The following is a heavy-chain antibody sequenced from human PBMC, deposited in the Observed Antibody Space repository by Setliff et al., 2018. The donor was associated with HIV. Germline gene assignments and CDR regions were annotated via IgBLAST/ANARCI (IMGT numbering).Heavy chain of an antibody. D-gene: IGHD2-21*01. CDR2: IYPDDSDI. J-gene: IGHJ3*01. CDR3: ARRDGRSMNAFQI. V-gene: IGHV5-51*01. Sequence: PGESLKISCKALDYTVTTYWIAWVRQMPGEGLEWMGIIYPDDSDIRYNPSFQNQITISADKSIATAYLQLNNLKASDTATYYCARRDGRSMNAFQIWGPGTMVTVSS. CDR1: DYTVTTYW.